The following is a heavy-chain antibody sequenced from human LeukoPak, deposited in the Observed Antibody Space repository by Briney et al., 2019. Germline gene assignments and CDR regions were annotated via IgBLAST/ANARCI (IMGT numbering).Heavy chain of an antibody. CDR1: GYTFINYY. J-gene: IGHJ4*02. Sequence: ASVKVSCKASGYTFINYYMHWVRQPPGQGLEWMGIIDPGSGGTTYAQKFQGRVTMTRDTSTSTVYMELSSLRSEDTAVYYCARDTDYGGDTWGQGTLVTVSS. CDR2: IDPGSGGT. D-gene: IGHD4-23*01. CDR3: ARDTDYGGDT. V-gene: IGHV1-46*01.